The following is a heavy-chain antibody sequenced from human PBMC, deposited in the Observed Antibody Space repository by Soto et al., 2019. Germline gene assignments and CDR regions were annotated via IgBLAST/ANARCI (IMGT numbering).Heavy chain of an antibody. J-gene: IGHJ6*02. Sequence: VASVKVSCKSSGGTFSSHPINWVRQAPGQGLEWMGGIIPIFGPANFAKNFQGRVTITADESTTTAYMELSSLTSEDTAVYYCATGSFTSTGGRIGYHYNAMDVWGQGTTVTVS. CDR3: ATGSFTSTGGRIGYHYNAMDV. CDR1: GGTFSSHP. V-gene: IGHV1-69*13. CDR2: IIPIFGPA. D-gene: IGHD1-1*01.